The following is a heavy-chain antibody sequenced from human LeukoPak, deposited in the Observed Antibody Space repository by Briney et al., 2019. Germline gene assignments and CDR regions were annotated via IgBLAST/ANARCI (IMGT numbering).Heavy chain of an antibody. CDR3: ATVYYDSSGYLDY. CDR1: GYTFTSYG. J-gene: IGHJ4*02. Sequence: ASVKVSCKASGYTFTSYGISWVRQAPGQGLEWMGRISAYNGNTNYAQKLQGRVTMTTDTSTSTACMELRSLRSDDTAVYYCATVYYDSSGYLDYWGQGTLVTVSS. V-gene: IGHV1-18*01. D-gene: IGHD3-22*01. CDR2: ISAYNGNT.